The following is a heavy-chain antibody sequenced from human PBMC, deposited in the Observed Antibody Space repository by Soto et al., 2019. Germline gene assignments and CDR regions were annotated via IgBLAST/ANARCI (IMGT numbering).Heavy chain of an antibody. Sequence: QVQLVQSGAEEKKPGASVKVSCKASGYPFTSYAMNWVRQAPGQRLEGMGWINAGNGNTKYSQKFQGRVTIPRDTSASTAYMELSSLRSEDTAVYYCARVLTGELLFDYWGQGTLVTVSS. D-gene: IGHD1-7*01. CDR1: GYPFTSYA. CDR3: ARVLTGELLFDY. V-gene: IGHV1-3*05. CDR2: INAGNGNT. J-gene: IGHJ4*02.